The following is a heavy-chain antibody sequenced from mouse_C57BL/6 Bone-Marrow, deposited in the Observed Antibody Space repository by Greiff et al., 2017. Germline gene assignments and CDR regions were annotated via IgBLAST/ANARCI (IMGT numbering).Heavy chain of an antibody. CDR2: IYPGSGST. CDR3: ARPYYSNYWYFDV. Sequence: QVQLQQPGAELVKPGASVKMSCKASGYTFTSYWITWVKQRPGQGLEWIGEIYPGSGSTNYNEKFKRKATMTVDTSSSTAYMQLSSLTSEDSAVYYCARPYYSNYWYFDVWGTGTTVTVSS. CDR1: GYTFTSYW. V-gene: IGHV1-55*01. D-gene: IGHD2-5*01. J-gene: IGHJ1*03.